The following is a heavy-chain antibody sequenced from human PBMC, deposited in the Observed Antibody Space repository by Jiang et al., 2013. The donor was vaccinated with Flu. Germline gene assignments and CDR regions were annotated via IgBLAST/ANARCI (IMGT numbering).Heavy chain of an antibody. D-gene: IGHD2-15*01. CDR3: ARRYCSGGSCYPMTFDY. V-gene: IGHV3-11*06. CDR2: ISSSGSYT. J-gene: IGHJ4*02. Sequence: LSCATSGFTFSDYYMNWIRQAPGKGLEWVSYISSSGSYTNYADSVKGRFTISRDNAKNSLYLLMNSLRAEDTAVYYCARRYCSGGSCYPMTFDYWGQGTLVTVSS. CDR1: GFTFSDYY.